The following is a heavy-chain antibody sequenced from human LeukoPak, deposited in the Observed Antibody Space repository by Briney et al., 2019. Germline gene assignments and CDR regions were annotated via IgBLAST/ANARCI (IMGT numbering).Heavy chain of an antibody. V-gene: IGHV3-21*01. J-gene: IGHJ6*03. D-gene: IGHD3-10*01. Sequence: GGSLRLSCAASGFTFSSYSMNWVRQAPGKGLEWVSSISSSSSYIYYADSVKGRFTISRDNAKNSLYLQMNSLRAEDTAVYYCARVPTGDYYGSGSYYSYYYYYMDVWGKGTTVTVSS. CDR1: GFTFSSYS. CDR2: ISSSSSYI. CDR3: ARVPTGDYYGSGSYYSYYYYYMDV.